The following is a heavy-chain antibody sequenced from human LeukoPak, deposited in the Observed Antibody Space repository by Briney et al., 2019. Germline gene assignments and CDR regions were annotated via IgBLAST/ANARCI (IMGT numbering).Heavy chain of an antibody. V-gene: IGHV4-59*08. CDR1: GGSISSYY. D-gene: IGHD3-9*01. CDR3: ARHVPVYYDLLPGGWFDP. Sequence: SQTLSLTCTVSGGSISSYYWSWIRQPPGKGLEWIAYVYYSGSTNYNPSLKSRVTISVDTSKNQFSLKLSSVTAADTAVYYCARHVPVYYDLLPGGWFDPWGQGTLVTVSS. CDR2: VYYSGST. J-gene: IGHJ5*02.